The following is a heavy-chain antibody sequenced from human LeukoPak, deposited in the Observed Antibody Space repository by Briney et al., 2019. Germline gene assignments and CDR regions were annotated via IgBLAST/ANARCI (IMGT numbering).Heavy chain of an antibody. CDR3: GSGSYYFDY. J-gene: IGHJ4*02. CDR1: GGSISSDY. CDR2: IYYSGST. Sequence: PSETLSLTCTVSGGSISSDYWSWIRQSPGKGLEWIGYIYYSGSTKYNPSLKSRVTISVDTSKNQFSLKLSSVTAADTAVYYCGSGSYYFDYWGQGTLVTVST. V-gene: IGHV4-59*08. D-gene: IGHD3-10*01.